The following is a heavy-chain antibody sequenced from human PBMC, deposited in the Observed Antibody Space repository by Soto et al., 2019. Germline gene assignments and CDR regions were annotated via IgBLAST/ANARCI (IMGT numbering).Heavy chain of an antibody. J-gene: IGHJ6*02. V-gene: IGHV3-33*01. CDR3: ARGWGDIVVVLAIGAGMAV. Sequence: GGSLRLSCAASGFTFSNYGMHWVRQAPGKGLEWVAVIRYDGSNKDYADSVKGRFTISRDNSKNTLYLQMNSLRAEDTAVYYCARGWGDIVVVLAIGAGMAVWGQGTTVTVSS. CDR1: GFTFSNYG. D-gene: IGHD2-15*01. CDR2: IRYDGSNK.